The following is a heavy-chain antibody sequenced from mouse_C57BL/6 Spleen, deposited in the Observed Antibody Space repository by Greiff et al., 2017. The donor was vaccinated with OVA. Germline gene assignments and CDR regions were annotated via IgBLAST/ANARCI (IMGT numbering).Heavy chain of an antibody. CDR2: IDPETGGT. CDR1: GYTFTDYE. D-gene: IGHD2-4*01. Sequence: QVQLKESGAELVRPGASVTLSCKASGYTFTDYEMHWVKQTPVHGLEWIGAIDPETGGTAYNQKFKGKAILTADKSSSTAYMELRSLTSEDSAVYYCTREAYYDYCDYWGQGTTLTVSS. CDR3: TREAYYDYCDY. V-gene: IGHV1-15*01. J-gene: IGHJ2*01.